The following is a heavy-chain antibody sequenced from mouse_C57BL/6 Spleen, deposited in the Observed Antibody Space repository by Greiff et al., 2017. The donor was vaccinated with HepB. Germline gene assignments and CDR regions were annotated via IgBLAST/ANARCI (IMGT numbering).Heavy chain of an antibody. D-gene: IGHD2-4*01. V-gene: IGHV1-50*01. CDR3: ARSFYDYEPFAY. Sequence: VQLQQPGAELVKPGASVKLSCKASGYTFTSYWMQWVKQRPGQGLEWIGEIDPSDSYTNYNQKFKGKATLTVDTSSSTAYMQLSSLTSEDSAVYYCARSFYDYEPFAYWGQGTLVTVSA. CDR2: IDPSDSYT. J-gene: IGHJ3*01. CDR1: GYTFTSYW.